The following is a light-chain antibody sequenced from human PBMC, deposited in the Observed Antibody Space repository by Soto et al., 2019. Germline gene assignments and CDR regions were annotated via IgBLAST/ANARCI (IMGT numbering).Light chain of an antibody. Sequence: DIVMTQSPLSLPVTPGEPASISCRSSQSLLHSNGYNYLDWYLQKPGQSPQLLIYWGSNRSSGVPDRFSGSGSGTDFTLKISRVEAEDVGVYYCMQALQTGYTFGQGTKLEIK. J-gene: IGKJ2*01. V-gene: IGKV2-28*01. CDR2: WGS. CDR3: MQALQTGYT. CDR1: QSLLHSNGYNY.